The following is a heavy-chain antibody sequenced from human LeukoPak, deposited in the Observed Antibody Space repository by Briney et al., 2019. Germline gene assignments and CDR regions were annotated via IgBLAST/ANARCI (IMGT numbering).Heavy chain of an antibody. Sequence: GGSLRLSCAASGFTFNNYPMSWVRQAPGKGLEWVSVLFTGGGRTLYADSVKGRFTISGDTSRTTLYLQMNGLRAEDTAVYYCAKECDYSPGHKFDLWGQGTLVTVSS. CDR2: LFTGGGRT. J-gene: IGHJ4*02. CDR1: GFTFNNYP. D-gene: IGHD3-10*01. CDR3: AKECDYSPGHKFDL. V-gene: IGHV3-23*01.